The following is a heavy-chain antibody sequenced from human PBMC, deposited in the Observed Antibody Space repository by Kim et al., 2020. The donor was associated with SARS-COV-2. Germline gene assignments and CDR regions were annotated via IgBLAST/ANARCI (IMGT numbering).Heavy chain of an antibody. D-gene: IGHD3-22*01. CDR2: ISVYNGHT. CDR3: ARSNGYEFSY. CDR1: GYNFASYG. Sequence: ASVKVSCKTSGYNFASYGIAWVRQAPGQGLEWIGWISVYNGHTNYAQNFQDRVILTTDTTTSTAYMELRSLRSDDAAVFYCARSNGYEFSYWGQGTLVTV. J-gene: IGHJ4*02. V-gene: IGHV1-18*04.